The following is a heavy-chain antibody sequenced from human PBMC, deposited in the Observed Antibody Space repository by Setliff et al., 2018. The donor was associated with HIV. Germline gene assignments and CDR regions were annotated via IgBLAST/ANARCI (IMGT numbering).Heavy chain of an antibody. V-gene: IGHV4-39*01. Sequence: PSETLSLTCTVSGGSIISRDYSWGWIRQPPGKGLEWIVSLPHSGSTFYNPSLRSRVSTAVDTSKNQFSLKLSSVTAADTAVYYCARRPSPYHYYDSSGYSGGNADYWGQGTLVTVSS. CDR3: ARRPSPYHYYDSSGYSGGNADY. CDR1: GGSIISRDYS. J-gene: IGHJ4*02. D-gene: IGHD3-22*01. CDR2: LPHSGST.